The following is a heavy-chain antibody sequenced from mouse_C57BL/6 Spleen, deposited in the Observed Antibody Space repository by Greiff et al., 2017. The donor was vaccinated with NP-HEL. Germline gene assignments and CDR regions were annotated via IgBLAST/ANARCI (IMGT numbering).Heavy chain of an antibody. J-gene: IGHJ4*01. CDR2: INPNNGGT. D-gene: IGHD2-2*01. Sequence: EVQLQQSGPELVKPGASVKISCKASGYTFTDYYMNWVKQSHGKSLEWIGDINPNNGGTSYNQKFKGKATLTVDKSSSTAYMELRSLTSEDSAVYYCAREGGYDVKETYYYAMDYWGQGTSVTVSS. CDR3: AREGGYDVKETYYYAMDY. V-gene: IGHV1-26*01. CDR1: GYTFTDYY.